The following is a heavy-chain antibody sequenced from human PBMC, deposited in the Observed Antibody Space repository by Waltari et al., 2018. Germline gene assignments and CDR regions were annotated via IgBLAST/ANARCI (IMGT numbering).Heavy chain of an antibody. CDR1: GGTFSSYA. CDR2: IIPIFGTA. D-gene: IGHD3-22*01. J-gene: IGHJ4*02. Sequence: QVQLVQSGAEVQKPGSSVKVSCKASGGTFSSYAISWVRQAPGQGLEWMGGIIPIFGTANYAQKFQGRVTITADKSTSTAYMELSSLRSEDTAVYYCARAYYYDSSGYYQYYFDYWGQGTLVTVSS. CDR3: ARAYYYDSSGYYQYYFDY. V-gene: IGHV1-69*14.